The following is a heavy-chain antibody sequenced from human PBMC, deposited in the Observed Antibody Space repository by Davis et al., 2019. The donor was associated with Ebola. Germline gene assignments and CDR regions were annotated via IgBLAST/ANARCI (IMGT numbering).Heavy chain of an antibody. D-gene: IGHD3-9*01. CDR1: GFTFTTYA. J-gene: IGHJ4*02. CDR2: ISYSGGTT. CDR3: AKGGYFDSLEIDS. Sequence: GGSLRLSCAASGFTFTTYALTWVRQAPGQGLEWVSTISYSGGTTYYADSVKGRFTISRNNSDNTVYLQLTRLRAEDTAVYYCAKGGYFDSLEIDSWGQGTLVIVSS. V-gene: IGHV3-23*01.